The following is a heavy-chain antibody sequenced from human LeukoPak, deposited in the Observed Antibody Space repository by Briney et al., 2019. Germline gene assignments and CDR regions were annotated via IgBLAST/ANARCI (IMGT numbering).Heavy chain of an antibody. V-gene: IGHV3-23*01. Sequence: GGSLRLSCAASGFTFSNYAMSWVRQAPGKGLEWVSTISGSGGSTFYADSVKGRFTISRDNSKNTLYLQMNSLRAEDTAVYYCAKGLTTAGTSRGLDVWGQGATVTVSS. D-gene: IGHD1-1*01. CDR3: AKGLTTAGTSRGLDV. CDR2: ISGSGGST. J-gene: IGHJ6*02. CDR1: GFTFSNYA.